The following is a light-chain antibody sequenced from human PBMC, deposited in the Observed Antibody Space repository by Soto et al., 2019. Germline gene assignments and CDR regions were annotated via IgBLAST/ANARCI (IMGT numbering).Light chain of an antibody. Sequence: EIVLTQSPATLSLSPGERATLSCRASQSVSSYLVWYQQKPGQAPRLLTYDAVNRATGIPARFSGSGSGTDFTLTISSLEPEDFAVYYCQQYDNWPPFTLGPGTKVDIK. J-gene: IGKJ3*01. CDR2: DAV. V-gene: IGKV3-11*01. CDR1: QSVSSY. CDR3: QQYDNWPPFT.